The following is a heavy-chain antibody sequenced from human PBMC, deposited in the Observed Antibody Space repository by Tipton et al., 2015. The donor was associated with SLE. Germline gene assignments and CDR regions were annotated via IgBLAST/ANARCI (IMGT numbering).Heavy chain of an antibody. V-gene: IGHV4-31*03. CDR3: ARVIQWELSLDAFDI. CDR2: IYYSGST. D-gene: IGHD1-26*01. J-gene: IGHJ3*02. CDR1: GGSISSGGYY. Sequence: TLSLTCTVSGGSISSGGYYWSWIRQHPGKGLEWIGYIYYSGSTYYNPSLKSRVTISVDTSKNQFSLKLSSVTAADTAVYYCARVIQWELSLDAFDIWGQGTMVTVSS.